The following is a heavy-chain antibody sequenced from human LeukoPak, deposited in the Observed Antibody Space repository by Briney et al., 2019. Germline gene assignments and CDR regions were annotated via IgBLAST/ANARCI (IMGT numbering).Heavy chain of an antibody. D-gene: IGHD5-12*01. CDR2: ISGSGGST. V-gene: IGHV3-23*01. J-gene: IGHJ4*02. CDR3: AKSPATMGEFDY. Sequence: GESLTLSCAASGFTFSRYAMIWVRQPPGKGLEWVSAISGSGGSTYYAYSVKGRFNISRENSKNTLYLEMSSLRAEDRAVYYCAKSPATMGEFDYWGQGTLVTVSS. CDR1: GFTFSRYA.